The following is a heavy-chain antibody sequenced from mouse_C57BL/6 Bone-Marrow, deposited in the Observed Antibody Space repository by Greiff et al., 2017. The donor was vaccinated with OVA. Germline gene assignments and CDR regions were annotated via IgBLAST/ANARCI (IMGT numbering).Heavy chain of an antibody. Sequence: VLLVESGAELARPGASVKLSCKASGYTLTSYGISWVKQRPGQGLEWIGKIYPRSGNTYYTEKFKGNATLTADKSSSTAYMELRSLTSEDSAVYFCALAEYFDVWGTGTTVTVSA. D-gene: IGHD6-1*01. V-gene: IGHV1-81*01. CDR1: GYTLTSYG. J-gene: IGHJ1*03. CDR3: ALAEYFDV. CDR2: IYPRSGNT.